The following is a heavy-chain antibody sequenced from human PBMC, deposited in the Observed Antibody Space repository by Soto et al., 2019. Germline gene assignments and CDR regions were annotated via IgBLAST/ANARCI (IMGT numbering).Heavy chain of an antibody. CDR2: IYYSGST. V-gene: IGHV4-39*02. Sequence: PSETLSLTCTVSGGSISSVSYFWGWIRQPPGKGLEWIGNIYYSGSTYYNPSLKSRVTISVDTSKNHFSLKLSSVTAADTAVYYCARTLRDHGSSSFDYWGQGTLVTVPS. J-gene: IGHJ4*02. CDR1: GGSISSVSYF. D-gene: IGHD6-6*01. CDR3: ARTLRDHGSSSFDY.